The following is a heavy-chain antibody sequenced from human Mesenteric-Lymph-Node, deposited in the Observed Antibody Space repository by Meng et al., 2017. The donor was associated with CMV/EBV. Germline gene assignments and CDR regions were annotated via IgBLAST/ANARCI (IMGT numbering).Heavy chain of an antibody. J-gene: IGHJ4*02. Sequence: GGSLRLSCAASGFTFSTYNMHWVRQAPGKGLQWVSSISIKGGYTYYADSLQGRFTISRDNAKNSLFLQMNSLRVEDTAVYYCARYCTSPSCDRSFDYWGQGTLVTVSS. CDR2: ISIKGGYT. CDR1: GFTFSTYN. V-gene: IGHV3-21*01. CDR3: ARYCTSPSCDRSFDY. D-gene: IGHD2-2*01.